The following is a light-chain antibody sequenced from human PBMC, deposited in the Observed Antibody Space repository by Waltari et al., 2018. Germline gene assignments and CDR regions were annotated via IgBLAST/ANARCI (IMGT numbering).Light chain of an antibody. CDR3: QQYGSSPPVT. Sequence: EIVLTQSPGPLSLSPGERATLSCRASQSVSSSYLAWYQQKPGQASRLVIYDTFTRAAGVPDRFRGSGSGTDFTLTISRLEPEDFAVYFCQQYGSSPPVTFGGGTKVDIK. CDR1: QSVSSSY. J-gene: IGKJ4*01. V-gene: IGKV3-20*01. CDR2: DTF.